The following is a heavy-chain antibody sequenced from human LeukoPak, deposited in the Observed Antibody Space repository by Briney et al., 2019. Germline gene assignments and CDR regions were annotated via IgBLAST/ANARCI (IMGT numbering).Heavy chain of an antibody. CDR1: GGSFSGYY. D-gene: IGHD3-22*01. CDR3: ASSDDSSGYYYIGFFNY. V-gene: IGHV4-34*01. J-gene: IGHJ4*02. CDR2: INHSGST. Sequence: SETLSLTCAVYGGSFSGYYWSWIRQPPGKGLEWIGEINHSGSTNYNPSLKGRVTISVNTSKNQFSLKLSSVTAADTAVYYCASSDDSSGYYYIGFFNYWGQGTLVTVSS.